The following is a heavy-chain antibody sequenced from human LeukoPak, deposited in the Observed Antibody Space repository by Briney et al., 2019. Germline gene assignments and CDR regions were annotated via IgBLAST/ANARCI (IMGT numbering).Heavy chain of an antibody. D-gene: IGHD6-13*01. CDR2: INPNSGGT. Sequence: ASVKVSCKASGYTFTGYYMHWVRQAPGQGLEWMGWINPNSGGTNYAQKFQGRVTMTRDTSISTAYIELSRLRSDDTAVYYCAREYSIRAAAGTSCYFDYWGQGTLVTVSS. V-gene: IGHV1-2*02. CDR3: AREYSIRAAAGTSCYFDY. J-gene: IGHJ4*02. CDR1: GYTFTGYY.